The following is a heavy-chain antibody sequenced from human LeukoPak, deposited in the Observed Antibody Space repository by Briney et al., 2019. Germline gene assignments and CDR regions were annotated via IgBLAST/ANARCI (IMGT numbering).Heavy chain of an antibody. Sequence: GGSLRLSCAASGFTFSSYWMSWVRQAPGKGLEWVSSISSGAASIYYTDSVEGRFTISRDNPKNSLYLQMNSLRAEDTAVYYCARVGALSSSWLLYWGQGILVTVSS. CDR3: ARVGALSSSWLLY. CDR2: ISSGAASI. J-gene: IGHJ4*02. CDR1: GFTFSSYW. V-gene: IGHV3-48*04. D-gene: IGHD6-13*01.